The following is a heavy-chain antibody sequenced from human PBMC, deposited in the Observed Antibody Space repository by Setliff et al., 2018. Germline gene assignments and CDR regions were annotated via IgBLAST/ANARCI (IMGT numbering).Heavy chain of an antibody. CDR2: VTWDGGTK. V-gene: IGHV3-43*01. J-gene: IGHJ4*02. Sequence: GGSLRLSCAASGFRFNDYTLHWVRPAPGKGLEGVCLVTWDGGTKNHSESVKGRFTISRDNNKNSLYLQMKSLRSEDTALYYCVRSTSYLDRRGYKGYYFDHWGQGTQVTVSS. CDR1: GFRFNDYT. D-gene: IGHD3-22*01. CDR3: VRSTSYLDRRGYKGYYFDH.